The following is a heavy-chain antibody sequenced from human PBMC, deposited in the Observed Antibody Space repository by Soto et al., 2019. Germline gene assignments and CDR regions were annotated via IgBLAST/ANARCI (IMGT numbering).Heavy chain of an antibody. V-gene: IGHV3-43*01. J-gene: IGHJ5*01. CDR1: GFTFDGYM. CDR2: ISWDGGSI. CDR3: AKEGNGGASLDS. Sequence: EVHLVESGGGVVQPGGSLRLSCEASGFTFDGYMMHWVRQAPGKGLEWISLISWDGGSIDYADSIKGRFTVSRDNSKNSLFLDMHSLETEDTAVYYCAKEGNGGASLDSWGQGTLVTVSS. D-gene: IGHD2-21*01.